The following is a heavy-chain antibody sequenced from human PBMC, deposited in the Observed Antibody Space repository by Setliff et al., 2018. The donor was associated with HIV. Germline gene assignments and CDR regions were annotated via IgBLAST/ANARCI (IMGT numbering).Heavy chain of an antibody. V-gene: IGHV3-30*03. CDR2: ISCDGTNE. CDR3: TRPYYYASGSYDY. J-gene: IGHJ4*02. D-gene: IGHD3-10*01. CDR1: GFTLSDYA. Sequence: GGSLRLSCAASGFTLSDYAMHWVRQAPGKGLEWVAVISCDGTNEYYADSVKGRFTISRDNYKNTVFLQMNSLRVDDSALYYCTRPYYYASGSYDYWGQGTLVTVSS.